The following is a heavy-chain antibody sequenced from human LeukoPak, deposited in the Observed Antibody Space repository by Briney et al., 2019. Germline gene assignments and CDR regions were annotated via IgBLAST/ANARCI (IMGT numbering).Heavy chain of an antibody. J-gene: IGHJ5*02. D-gene: IGHD6-19*01. CDR3: AKDLTWYSSFNWFDP. CDR2: ISYDGSDK. Sequence: GGSLRLSCAASGFTFSSYAVHWVRQAPGKGLEWVAVISYDGSDKYYADSVKGRFTISRDNSKNTLYLQMNSLRAEDTAVYYCAKDLTWYSSFNWFDPWGQGTLVTVSS. V-gene: IGHV3-30*04. CDR1: GFTFSSYA.